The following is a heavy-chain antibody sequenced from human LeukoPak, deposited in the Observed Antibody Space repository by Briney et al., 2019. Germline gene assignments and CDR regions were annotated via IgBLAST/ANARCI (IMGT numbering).Heavy chain of an antibody. CDR3: AKDTSHSGSWYENWFDP. V-gene: IGHV3-30*04. CDR1: GFTFSDFA. D-gene: IGHD6-13*01. Sequence: GGSLRLSCAGSGFTFSDFALTWVRQAPGKGLEWVAVISYDGSNKYYADSVKGRFSISRDNSKNTLYLQMNSLRTEDTAVYYCAKDTSHSGSWYENWFDPWGQGTLVTVSS. J-gene: IGHJ5*02. CDR2: ISYDGSNK.